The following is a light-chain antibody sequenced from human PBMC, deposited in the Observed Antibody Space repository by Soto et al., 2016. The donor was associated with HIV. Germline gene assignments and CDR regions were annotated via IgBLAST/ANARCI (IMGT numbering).Light chain of an antibody. CDR1: NVGSKS. J-gene: IGLJ3*02. Sequence: SYELTQPPSLSVAPRKTARITCGGNNVGSKSVQWYQQKPGQAPVLVVYDDSDRPSGIPERFSGSNSGNTATLTISRVEAGDEADYYCHVWDNNTPVFGGGTKLTVL. V-gene: IGLV3-21*03. CDR2: DDS. CDR3: HVWDNNTPV.